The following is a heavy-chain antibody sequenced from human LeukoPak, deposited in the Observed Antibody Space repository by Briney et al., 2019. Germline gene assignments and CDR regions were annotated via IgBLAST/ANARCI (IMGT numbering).Heavy chain of an antibody. Sequence: PSETLSLTCTVSGGSISSYYWSWIRQPAGRGLEWIGRIYNTGSTNYNPSLKSRVTMSLDTSKNHFSLKLSSVTAADTAVYYCGVTTSNYYYYYAMDVRGQGTTVTVSS. CDR2: IYNTGST. V-gene: IGHV4-4*07. CDR3: GVTTSNYYYYYAMDV. CDR1: GGSISSYY. D-gene: IGHD4-17*01. J-gene: IGHJ6*02.